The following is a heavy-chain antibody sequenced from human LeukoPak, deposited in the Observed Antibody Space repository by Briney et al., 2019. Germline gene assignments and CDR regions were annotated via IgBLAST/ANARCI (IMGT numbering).Heavy chain of an antibody. V-gene: IGHV1-69*13. CDR3: ARDNRNYDILTGYCPPGFDP. D-gene: IGHD3-9*01. CDR2: IIPIFGTA. CDR1: LGTFSSYA. Sequence: GASVKVSCKASLGTFSSYAISWVRQAPGQGLEWRGGIIPIFGTANTAQKFQGRVTITADASTSTAYMELRSLRSEDTAVYYCARDNRNYDILTGYCPPGFDPWGQGTLVTVSS. J-gene: IGHJ5*02.